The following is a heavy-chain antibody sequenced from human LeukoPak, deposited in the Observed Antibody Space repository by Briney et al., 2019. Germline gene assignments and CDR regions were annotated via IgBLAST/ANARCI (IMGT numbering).Heavy chain of an antibody. Sequence: ASVKVSCKASGYAFTTYGLNWVRQAPGQGLEWMGWISAYNGDTNYAQNVQGRVTMSTDTSTSTAYMELRSLRSDDTAVYYCARDLIAARPGWFDPWGQGTLVTVSS. CDR1: GYAFTTYG. J-gene: IGHJ5*02. D-gene: IGHD6-6*01. CDR2: ISAYNGDT. CDR3: ARDLIAARPGWFDP. V-gene: IGHV1-18*01.